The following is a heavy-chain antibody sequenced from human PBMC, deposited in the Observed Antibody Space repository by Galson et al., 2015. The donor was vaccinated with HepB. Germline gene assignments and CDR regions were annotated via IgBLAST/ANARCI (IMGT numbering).Heavy chain of an antibody. V-gene: IGHV3-21*01. Sequence: SLRLSCAASGFTFSSYSMNWVRQAPGKGLEWVSSISSSSSYIYYADSVKGRFTISRDNAKNSLYLQMNSLRAEDTAVYYCARDPEKDCSGGSCYSGPYYYYGMDVWGQGTTVTVSS. CDR3: ARDPEKDCSGGSCYSGPYYYYGMDV. CDR2: ISSSSSYI. J-gene: IGHJ6*02. D-gene: IGHD2-15*01. CDR1: GFTFSSYS.